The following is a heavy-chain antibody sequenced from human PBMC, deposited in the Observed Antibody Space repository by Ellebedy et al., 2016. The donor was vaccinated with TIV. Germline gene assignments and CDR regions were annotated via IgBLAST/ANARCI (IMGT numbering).Heavy chain of an antibody. D-gene: IGHD6-6*01. CDR3: ARDRDIRSSSDFQH. Sequence: AASVKVSCKASGYSFTSAEINWVRQAPGQGLEWVASMNPNTGNTGYAQKFQGRVTMTRGTSISTGYMELRSLRSDDTALYYCARDRDIRSSSDFQHWGQGTLVTVSS. V-gene: IGHV1-8*01. CDR1: GYSFTSAE. CDR2: MNPNTGNT. J-gene: IGHJ1*01.